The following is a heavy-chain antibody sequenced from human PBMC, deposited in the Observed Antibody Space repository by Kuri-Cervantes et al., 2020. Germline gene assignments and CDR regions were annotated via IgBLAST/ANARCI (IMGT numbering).Heavy chain of an antibody. CDR2: IIPILGIA. J-gene: IGHJ3*02. V-gene: IGHV1-69*04. Sequence: SVKVSCKASGGTFSSYAISWVRQAPGQGLEWMGRIIPILGIANYAQKFQGRVTITADKSTSTAYMELSSLRSEDTAVYYCARGVTMIAHAFDIWGQGTMVTVSS. D-gene: IGHD3-22*01. CDR3: ARGVTMIAHAFDI. CDR1: GGTFSSYA.